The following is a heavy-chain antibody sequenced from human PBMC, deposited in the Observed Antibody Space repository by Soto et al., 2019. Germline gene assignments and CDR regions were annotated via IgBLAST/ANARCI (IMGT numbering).Heavy chain of an antibody. Sequence: EVQLVQSGAEVKKPGESLKISCKGSGYSFTSYWIGWVRQMPGKGLECMGIIYPGDSDTRYSPSFQGQITISADKSISTAYLQWSSLKASDTAMYYCARPRSPGRGYYGMDVWGQGTTVTVSS. CDR1: GYSFTSYW. V-gene: IGHV5-51*01. D-gene: IGHD2-15*01. CDR2: IYPGDSDT. CDR3: ARPRSPGRGYYGMDV. J-gene: IGHJ6*02.